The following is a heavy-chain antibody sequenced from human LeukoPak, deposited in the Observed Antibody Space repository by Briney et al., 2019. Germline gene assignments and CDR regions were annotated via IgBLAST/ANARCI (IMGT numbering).Heavy chain of an antibody. D-gene: IGHD1-26*01. CDR2: IWYDGSNK. Sequence: GGSLRLSCAASGSTFSSYGMHWVRQAPCKGLEWVAVIWYDGSNKYYADSVKGRFTISRDNSKNTLYLQMNSLRAEDTAVYYCARAGIDYYYYYMDVWGKGTTVTVSS. V-gene: IGHV3-33*01. CDR3: ARAGIDYYYYYMDV. J-gene: IGHJ6*03. CDR1: GSTFSSYG.